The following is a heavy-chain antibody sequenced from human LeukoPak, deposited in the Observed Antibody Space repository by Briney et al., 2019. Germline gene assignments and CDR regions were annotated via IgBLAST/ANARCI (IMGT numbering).Heavy chain of an antibody. CDR3: AKSLYYDFWSGYYKDY. J-gene: IGHJ4*02. Sequence: PGGSLRLSCAASGFTFSSYAMSWVRQAPGKGLEWVSAISGSGGSTYYADSVKGRFTISRDNSKNMLYLQMNSLRAEDTAVYYCAKSLYYDFWSGYYKDYWGQGTLVTVSS. V-gene: IGHV3-23*01. D-gene: IGHD3-3*01. CDR1: GFTFSSYA. CDR2: ISGSGGST.